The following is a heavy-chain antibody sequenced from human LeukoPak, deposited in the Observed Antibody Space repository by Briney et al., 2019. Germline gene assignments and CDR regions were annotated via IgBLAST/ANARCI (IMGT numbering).Heavy chain of an antibody. D-gene: IGHD4-17*01. V-gene: IGHV3-7*01. CDR3: ARLGARQTLEY. J-gene: IGHJ4*02. Sequence: GGSLRLSCAASEFTFSSYWMSWVRQAPGKGLEWVANIKQDGGQIYYLESVKGRFTVSRDNAKNSLYLQMNSLRAEDTAVYYCARLGARQTLEYWGQGTLVTVSS. CDR2: IKQDGGQI. CDR1: EFTFSSYW.